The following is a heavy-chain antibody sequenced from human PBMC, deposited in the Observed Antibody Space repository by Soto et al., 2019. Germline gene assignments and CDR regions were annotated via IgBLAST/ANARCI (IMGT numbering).Heavy chain of an antibody. CDR1: GYTLTELS. CDR3: ATVVPDCTNGVCYNLVPNHNFDWFDP. J-gene: IGHJ5*02. CDR2: FDPEDGET. V-gene: IGHV1-24*01. Sequence: ASVKVSCKVSGYTLTELSMHWVRQAPGKGLEWMGGFDPEDGETIYAQKFQGRVTMTEDTSTDTAYMELSSLRSEDTAVYYCATVVPDCTNGVCYNLVPNHNFDWFDPWGQGTLVTVS. D-gene: IGHD2-8*01.